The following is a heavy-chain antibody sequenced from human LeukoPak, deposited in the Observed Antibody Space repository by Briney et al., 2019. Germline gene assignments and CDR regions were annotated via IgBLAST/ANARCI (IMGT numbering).Heavy chain of an antibody. CDR1: GGSISSGSYY. V-gene: IGHV4-61*02. CDR2: IYTSGST. J-gene: IGHJ6*03. Sequence: PSQTLSLTCTVSGGSISSGSYYWSWIRQPAGKGLEWIGRIYTSGSTNYNPSLKSRVTISVDTSKNQFSLKLSSVTAADTAVYYCARADLAARPGYYYYYMDVWGKGTTVTVSS. D-gene: IGHD6-6*01. CDR3: ARADLAARPGYYYYYMDV.